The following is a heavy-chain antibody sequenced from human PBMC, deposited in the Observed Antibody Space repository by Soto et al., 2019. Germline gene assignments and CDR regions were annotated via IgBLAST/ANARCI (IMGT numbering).Heavy chain of an antibody. CDR2: INHSGST. CDR1: GGSFSGYY. D-gene: IGHD6-6*01. V-gene: IGHV4-34*01. CDR3: ARGRFTGWQRVYFDY. J-gene: IGHJ4*02. Sequence: QVQLQQWGAGLLKPSETLSLTCAVYGGSFSGYYWSWIRQPPGKGLEWIGEINHSGSTNYNPSLKSRVTISVDTSKNQFSLKLSSVTAADTAVYYCARGRFTGWQRVYFDYWGQGTLVTVSS.